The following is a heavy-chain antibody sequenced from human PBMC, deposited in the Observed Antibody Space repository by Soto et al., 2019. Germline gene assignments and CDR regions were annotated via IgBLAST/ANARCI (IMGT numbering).Heavy chain of an antibody. CDR1: GYSFTNYD. CDR2: ISPYNGDT. D-gene: IGHD2-2*01. V-gene: IGHV1-18*01. Sequence: ASVKVSCKASGYSFTNYDISWVRQAPLQGLEWMGWISPYNGDTNYAQKLQGRVTMTTDTSTSTAYMELRSLRSDDTAVYYCARYCSSTSCDHYFDYWGQGTLVTVSS. CDR3: ARYCSSTSCDHYFDY. J-gene: IGHJ4*02.